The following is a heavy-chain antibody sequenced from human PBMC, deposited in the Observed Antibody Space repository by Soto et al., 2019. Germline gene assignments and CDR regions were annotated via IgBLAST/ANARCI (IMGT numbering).Heavy chain of an antibody. CDR2: ISSSGSTI. CDR1: GFTFSSYE. D-gene: IGHD2-2*01. V-gene: IGHV3-48*03. Sequence: VGSLRLSCAASGFTFSSYEMNWVRQAPGKGLEWVSYISSSGSTIYYADSVKGRFTISRDNAKNSLYLQMNSLRAEDTAVYYCARDRPVPRGGGMDVWGQGTTVTVSS. CDR3: ARDRPVPRGGGMDV. J-gene: IGHJ6*02.